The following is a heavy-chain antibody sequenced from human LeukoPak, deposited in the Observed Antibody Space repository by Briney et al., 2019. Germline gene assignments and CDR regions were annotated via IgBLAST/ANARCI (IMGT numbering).Heavy chain of an antibody. V-gene: IGHV3-23*01. D-gene: IGHD3-22*01. J-gene: IGHJ3*02. CDR3: ARTYYYDSSGYYYGSPHAFDI. Sequence: GGSLRLSCGASGFTFTTYAMTWVRQAPGKGLEWVSSITGSGGSTYYGDSVKGRFTISRDNSKNTLYLQMNSLRAEDTAVYYCARTYYYDSSGYYYGSPHAFDIWGQGTMVTVSS. CDR1: GFTFTTYA. CDR2: ITGSGGST.